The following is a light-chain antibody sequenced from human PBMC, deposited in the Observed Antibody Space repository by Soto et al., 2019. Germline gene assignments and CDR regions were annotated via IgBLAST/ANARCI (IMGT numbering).Light chain of an antibody. V-gene: IGKV1-12*01. CDR1: EDINSR. Sequence: DIQMTQSPSSVSASVGDRVTISCRASEDINSRLAWYQQKPGNAPKLLIYAAFILQSGVPSRFSGYGSGTDFTLSISSLQPEDFATYYCQQADSFTITFGQGTRL. CDR2: AAF. J-gene: IGKJ5*01. CDR3: QQADSFTIT.